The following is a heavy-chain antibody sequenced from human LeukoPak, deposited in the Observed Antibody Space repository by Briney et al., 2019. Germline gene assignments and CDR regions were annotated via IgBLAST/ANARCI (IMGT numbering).Heavy chain of an antibody. CDR1: GFTFSSYA. D-gene: IGHD4-17*01. CDR2: ISYDGSNK. J-gene: IGHJ3*02. Sequence: GGSLRLSCAASGFTFSSYAMHWVRQAPGKGLEWVAVISYDGSNKYYADSVKGRFTISRDNSKNTLYLQMNSLRAEDTAVYYCARDRDHDYGDGRAFDIWGQGTMVTVSS. V-gene: IGHV3-30-3*01. CDR3: ARDRDHDYGDGRAFDI.